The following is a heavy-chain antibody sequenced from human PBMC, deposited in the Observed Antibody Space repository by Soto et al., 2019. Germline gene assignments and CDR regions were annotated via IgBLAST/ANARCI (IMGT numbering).Heavy chain of an antibody. D-gene: IGHD4-17*01. CDR1: GFTFSSYA. V-gene: IGHV3-30-3*01. J-gene: IGHJ5*02. CDR2: ISYDGSNK. CDR3: ARGTTTVSPIWFDP. Sequence: QVQLVESGGGVVQPGRSLRLSCAASGFTFSSYAMHWVRQAPGKGLEWVAVISYDGSNKYYADSVKGRFTISRDNSKNTLYLQMNSLRAEDTAVYYCARGTTTVSPIWFDPWGQGTLVTVSS.